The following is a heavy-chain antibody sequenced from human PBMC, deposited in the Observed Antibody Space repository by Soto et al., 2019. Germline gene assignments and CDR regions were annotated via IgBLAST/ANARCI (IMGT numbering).Heavy chain of an antibody. D-gene: IGHD3-22*01. J-gene: IGHJ4*02. CDR3: ARDRGYLDY. CDR2: IWYDGSNK. Sequence: GGSLRLSCAASGFTFSSYGMHWVRQAPGKGLEWAAVIWYDGSNKYYADSVKGRFTISRDNSKNTLYLQMNSLRAEDTAVYYCARDRGYLDYWGQGTLVTVSS. V-gene: IGHV3-33*01. CDR1: GFTFSSYG.